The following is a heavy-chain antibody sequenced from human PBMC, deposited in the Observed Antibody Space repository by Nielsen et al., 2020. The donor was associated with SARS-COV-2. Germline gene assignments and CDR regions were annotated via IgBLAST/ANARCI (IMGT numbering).Heavy chain of an antibody. CDR3: ATKGYRSGGSCYIWYYGMDV. J-gene: IGHJ6*02. CDR2: FDPEDGET. Sequence: ASVKVSCKVSGYTLTELSMHWVRQAPGKGLEWMGGFDPEDGETIYAQKFQGRVTTTEDTSTDTAYMELSSLRSEDTAVYYCATKGYRSGGSCYIWYYGMDVWGQGTTVTVSS. D-gene: IGHD2-15*01. CDR1: GYTLTELS. V-gene: IGHV1-24*01.